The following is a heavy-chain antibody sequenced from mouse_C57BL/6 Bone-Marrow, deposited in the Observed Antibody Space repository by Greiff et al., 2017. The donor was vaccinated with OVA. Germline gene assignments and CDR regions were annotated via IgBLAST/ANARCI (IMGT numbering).Heavy chain of an antibody. J-gene: IGHJ2*01. D-gene: IGHD2-5*01. Sequence: EVQLQQSGPELVKPGASVKISCKASGYTFTDYYMNWVKQSHGKSLEWIGDINPNNGGTSYNQKFKGKATLTVDKSSSTAYMELRSLTSEDSAVYYCATYSNYDWGQGTTLTVSS. CDR2: INPNNGGT. CDR3: ATYSNYD. V-gene: IGHV1-26*01. CDR1: GYTFTDYY.